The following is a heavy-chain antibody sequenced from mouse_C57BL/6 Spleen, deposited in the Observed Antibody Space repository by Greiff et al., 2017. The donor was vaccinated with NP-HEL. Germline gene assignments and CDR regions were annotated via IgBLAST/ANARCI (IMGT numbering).Heavy chain of an antibody. CDR1: GYTFTDYY. CDR2: INPNNGGT. J-gene: IGHJ4*01. Sequence: EVKLQESGPELVKPGASVKISCKASGYTFTDYYMNWVKQSHGKSLEWIGDINPNNGGTSYNQKFKGKATLTVDKSSSTAYMELRSLTSEDSAVYYCARALNWSYAMDYWGQRTSVTVSS. D-gene: IGHD4-1*02. V-gene: IGHV1-26*01. CDR3: ARALNWSYAMDY.